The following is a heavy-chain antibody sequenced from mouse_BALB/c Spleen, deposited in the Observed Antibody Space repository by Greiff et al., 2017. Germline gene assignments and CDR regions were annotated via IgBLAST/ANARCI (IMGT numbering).Heavy chain of an antibody. CDR1: GYTFTDYE. J-gene: IGHJ2*01. CDR3: TRYGNYVEDY. Sequence: VKLMESGAELVRPGASVTLSCKASGYTFTDYEMHWVKQTPVHGLEWIGAIDPETGGTAYNQKFKGKATLTADKSSSTAYMELRSLTSEDSAVYYCTRYGNYVEDYWGQGTTLTVSS. D-gene: IGHD2-10*02. CDR2: IDPETGGT. V-gene: IGHV1-15*01.